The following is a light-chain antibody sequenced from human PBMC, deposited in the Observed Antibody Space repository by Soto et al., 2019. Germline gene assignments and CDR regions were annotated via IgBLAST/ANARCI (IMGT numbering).Light chain of an antibody. CDR2: DAS. Sequence: DIQMTQSPSTLSGSVGARVPITCRASQSVSGWLAWYQQKPGEAPKLLIYDASALPRGVPSRFSGSGSGTKFTITIASLQPDDFATYYCQQYETFSGTFGPGTKVE. CDR3: QQYETFSGT. CDR1: QSVSGW. V-gene: IGKV1-5*01. J-gene: IGKJ1*01.